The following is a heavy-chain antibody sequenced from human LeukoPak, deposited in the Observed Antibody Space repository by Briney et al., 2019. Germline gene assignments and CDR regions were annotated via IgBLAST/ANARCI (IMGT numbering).Heavy chain of an antibody. J-gene: IGHJ4*02. CDR3: AKDCSGGSCYIAVGVY. Sequence: GGSLRLSCAASGFTFSSYAMSWVRQAPGKGLEWVSAISGSGGSTYYADSVKGRFTISRDNSKNTLYLQMNSLRAEDTAVYYCAKDCSGGSCYIAVGVYWGQGTLVTVSS. CDR2: ISGSGGST. D-gene: IGHD2-15*01. V-gene: IGHV3-23*01. CDR1: GFTFSSYA.